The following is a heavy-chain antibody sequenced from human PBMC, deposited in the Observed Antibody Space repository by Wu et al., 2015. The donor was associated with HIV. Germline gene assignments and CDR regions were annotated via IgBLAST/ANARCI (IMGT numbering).Heavy chain of an antibody. V-gene: IGHV1-46*01. Sequence: QVQLVQSGAVVKRPGASVRISCKASGYNFTNYHMHWVRQAPGQGPEWMGVINPRENRVSYSQKFQGRVTMTRDTSTSTLNMELSSLTAEDTAVYYCARFLYNWNYGLDYWGQGILVTVSS. CDR1: GYNFTNYH. J-gene: IGHJ4*02. CDR3: ARFLYNWNYGLDY. CDR2: INPRENRV. D-gene: IGHD1-7*01.